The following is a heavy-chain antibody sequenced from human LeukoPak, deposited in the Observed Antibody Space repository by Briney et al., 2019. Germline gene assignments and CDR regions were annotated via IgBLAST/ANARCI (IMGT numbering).Heavy chain of an antibody. Sequence: VISYDVSNKYYADSVKGRFTISRDNSKNTLYLQMNSLRAEDTAVYYCARDRLGIAVADLDYWGQGTLVTVSS. CDR2: ISYDVSNK. V-gene: IGHV3-30-3*01. J-gene: IGHJ4*02. CDR3: ARDRLGIAVADLDY. D-gene: IGHD6-19*01.